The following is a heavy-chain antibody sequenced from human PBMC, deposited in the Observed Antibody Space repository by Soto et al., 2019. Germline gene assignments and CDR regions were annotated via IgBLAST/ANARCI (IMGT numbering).Heavy chain of an antibody. V-gene: IGHV1-46*01. CDR2: INPSGGST. CDR1: GYTFTSYY. CDR3: ARASGGYSYGYYYYYGMDV. D-gene: IGHD5-18*01. Sequence: QVQLVQSGAEVKKPGASVKVSCKASGYTFTSYYMHWVRQAPGQGLEWMGIINPSGGSTSYAQKFQSRVTMTRDTSTSTVYMELSSLRSEDTAVYYCARASGGYSYGYYYYYGMDVWGQGTTVTVSS. J-gene: IGHJ6*02.